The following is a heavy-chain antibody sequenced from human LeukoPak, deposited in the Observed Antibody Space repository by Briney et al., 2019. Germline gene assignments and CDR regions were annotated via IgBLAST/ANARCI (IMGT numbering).Heavy chain of an antibody. J-gene: IGHJ4*02. CDR3: AKETSSSFDY. CDR1: GFTFSSYA. Sequence: PGGSLRLSCAASGFTFSSYAMNWVRQAPGKGLEWVSGISNSGGSTYYADSVKGGFTISRDNSKNTLYLQMNSLRAEDTAVYYCAKETSSSFDYWGQGTLVTVSS. D-gene: IGHD6-6*01. CDR2: ISNSGGST. V-gene: IGHV3-23*01.